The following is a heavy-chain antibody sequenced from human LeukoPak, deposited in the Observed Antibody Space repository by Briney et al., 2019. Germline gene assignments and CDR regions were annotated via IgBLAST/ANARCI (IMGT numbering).Heavy chain of an antibody. J-gene: IGHJ3*02. CDR1: GFTFSSYG. CDR3: ARDKGLADYDAFDI. D-gene: IGHD2-15*01. CDR2: IRYDGSNK. V-gene: IGHV3-30*02. Sequence: GGSLRLSCAASGFTFSSYGMHWVRQAPGKGLEWVAFIRYDGSNKYYADSVKGRFTISRDNAKNSLYLQMNSLRAEDTAVYYCARDKGLADYDAFDIWGQGTMVTVSS.